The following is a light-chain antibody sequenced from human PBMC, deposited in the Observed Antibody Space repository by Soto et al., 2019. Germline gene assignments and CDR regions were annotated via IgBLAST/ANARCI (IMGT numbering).Light chain of an antibody. V-gene: IGKV1-5*03. CDR1: QTISSW. J-gene: IGKJ1*01. CDR3: QQYSRSSA. CDR2: KAS. Sequence: DIQMTQSPSTLSASVGDRVTITCRASQTISSWLAWYQQKPGMAPKLLIYKASTLQSGVPSRFSGSGSGTGFSLTISGLLPDDVASYYCQQYSRSSAFGQGTKVELK.